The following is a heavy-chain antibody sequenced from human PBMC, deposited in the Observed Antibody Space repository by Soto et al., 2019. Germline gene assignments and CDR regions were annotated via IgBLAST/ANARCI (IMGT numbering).Heavy chain of an antibody. CDR1: GFTFSSYA. D-gene: IGHD3-22*01. CDR3: AKDGNYDSSGYFGHDAFDI. V-gene: IGHV3-23*01. Sequence: GGSLRLSCAASGFTFSSYAMSWVRQAPGKGLEWVSAISGSGGSTYYADSVKGRFTISRDNSKNTLYLQMNSLRAEDTAVYYCAKDGNYDSSGYFGHDAFDIWGQGTMVTVSS. J-gene: IGHJ3*02. CDR2: ISGSGGST.